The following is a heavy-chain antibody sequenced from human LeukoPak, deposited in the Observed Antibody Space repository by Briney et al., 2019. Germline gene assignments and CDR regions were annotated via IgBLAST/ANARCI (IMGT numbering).Heavy chain of an antibody. V-gene: IGHV4-31*03. CDR1: GDSISSNGYY. J-gene: IGHJ6*03. D-gene: IGHD2-2*01. CDR3: ARQGGFGGYCSSTSCYPALYYYYYMDV. CDR2: IYYSGST. Sequence: SQTLSLTCTVSGDSISSNGYYWSWIRQHPGKGLEWIGYIYYSGSTYYKPSLKSRVTISIDTSKNQFSLKLSSMTAADTAVYYCARQGGFGGYCSSTSCYPALYYYYYMDVWGKGTTVTVSS.